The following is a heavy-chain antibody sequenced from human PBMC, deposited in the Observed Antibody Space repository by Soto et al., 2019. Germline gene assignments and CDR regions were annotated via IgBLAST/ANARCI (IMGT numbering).Heavy chain of an antibody. Sequence: EVQLVESGGGLVQPGGSLRLSCAASGFTFSSYWMSWVRQAPGKGLEWVANIKQDGSEKYYVDSVKGRFTISRDNAKNSLYLQMNSLGAEDTAVYYCARREDNYDYIWGSPVGYFDYWGQGTLVTVSS. D-gene: IGHD3-16*01. V-gene: IGHV3-7*01. CDR3: ARREDNYDYIWGSPVGYFDY. CDR2: IKQDGSEK. CDR1: GFTFSSYW. J-gene: IGHJ4*02.